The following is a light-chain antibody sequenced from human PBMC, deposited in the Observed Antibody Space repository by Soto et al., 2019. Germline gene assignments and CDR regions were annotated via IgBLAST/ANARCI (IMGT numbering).Light chain of an antibody. V-gene: IGKV3-20*01. CDR3: QQYGISPRT. CDR2: DAS. J-gene: IGKJ1*01. CDR1: QSVSSSY. Sequence: EIVLTQSPGTLSLSPEERATLSCRASQSVSSSYLAWYQQKPGQAPRLLIYDASSRATGIPDRFSGSGSGTDFTLTISRLEPEDFAVYYCQQYGISPRTFGQGTKVEIK.